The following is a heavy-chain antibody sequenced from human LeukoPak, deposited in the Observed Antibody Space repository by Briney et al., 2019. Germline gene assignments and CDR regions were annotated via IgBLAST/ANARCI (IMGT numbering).Heavy chain of an antibody. CDR1: GGSFSGYY. D-gene: IGHD3-22*01. J-gene: IGHJ4*02. V-gene: IGHV4-34*01. Sequence: PSETLSLTCAVYGGSFSGYYWSWIRQPPGKGLEWIGEINHSGSTNYNPSLKSRVTISVDTSKNQFSLKLSSVTAADTAVYYCARIPHYYDSSGHDGPFDYWGQGTLVTVSS. CDR2: INHSGST. CDR3: ARIPHYYDSSGHDGPFDY.